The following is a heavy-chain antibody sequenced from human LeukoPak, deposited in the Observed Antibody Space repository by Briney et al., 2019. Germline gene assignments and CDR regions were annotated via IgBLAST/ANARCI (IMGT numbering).Heavy chain of an antibody. J-gene: IGHJ6*02. CDR1: GFTFSSYG. Sequence: GRSLRLSCAASGFTFSSYGMHWVRQAPGKGLEWVAVISYDGSNKYYADSVKGRFTISRDNSKNTLYLQMNSLRAEDTAVYNCAKGNRLLIPPPYYYYYGMDVWGQGTTVTVSS. V-gene: IGHV3-30*18. CDR3: AKGNRLLIPPPYYYYYGMDV. D-gene: IGHD5-18*01. CDR2: ISYDGSNK.